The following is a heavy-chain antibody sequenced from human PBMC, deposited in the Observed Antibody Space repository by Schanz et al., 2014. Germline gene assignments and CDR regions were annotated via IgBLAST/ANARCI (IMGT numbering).Heavy chain of an antibody. J-gene: IGHJ3*02. CDR3: AGGHIATYHYGSPGAFDI. Sequence: QVQLVQSGAEVKKPGASVRLSCEASGYTFTSYYMHWVRQAPGQGLEWMGWINAHTGNTQYDQKIQGRVNMTRDTVTTTVHLELTRRRTDDTAIYYCAGGHIATYHYGSPGAFDIWGQGTRVTVSS. CDR1: GYTFTSYY. D-gene: IGHD3-10*01. V-gene: IGHV1-2*02. CDR2: INAHTGNT.